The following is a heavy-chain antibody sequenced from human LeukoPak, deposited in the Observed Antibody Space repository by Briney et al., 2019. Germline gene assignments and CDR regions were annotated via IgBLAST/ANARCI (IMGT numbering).Heavy chain of an antibody. D-gene: IGHD3-10*01. CDR3: ARAMVRGVIITVNDAFDI. V-gene: IGHV1-2*02. CDR2: INPNSGGT. Sequence: ASVKVSCKASGYTFTGYYMHWVRQAPGQGLEWMGWINPNSGGTNYAQKFQGRVTMTRDTSISTAYMELSRLRSDDTAVYYSARAMVRGVIITVNDAFDIWGQGTMVTVSS. J-gene: IGHJ3*02. CDR1: GYTFTGYY.